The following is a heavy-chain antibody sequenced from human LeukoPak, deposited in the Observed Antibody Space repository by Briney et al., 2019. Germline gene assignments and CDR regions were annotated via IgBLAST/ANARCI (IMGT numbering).Heavy chain of an antibody. V-gene: IGHV3-43*01. J-gene: IGHJ6*02. Sequence: GGSLRLSCAASGFTFDDYTMHWVRQAPGKGLEWVSLITWDGGSTHYADSVKGRFTISRDNSKNSLHLQMNSLRTEDSALYYCAKGAMDVWGQGTTVTVSS. CDR2: ITWDGGST. CDR3: AKGAMDV. CDR1: GFTFDDYT.